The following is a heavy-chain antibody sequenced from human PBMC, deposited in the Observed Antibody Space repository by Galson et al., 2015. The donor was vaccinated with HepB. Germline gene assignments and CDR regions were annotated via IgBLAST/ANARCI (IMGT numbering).Heavy chain of an antibody. V-gene: IGHV3-21*04. J-gene: IGHJ4*02. CDR1: GFTFSSYS. D-gene: IGHD5-18*01. CDR2: ISSSSSYI. Sequence: SLRLSCAASGFTFSSYSMNWVRQAPGKGLEWVSSISSSSSYIYYADSVKGRFTISRDNSKNTLYLQMNSLRAEDTAVYYCAKGGYSYGCRRNDYWGQGTLVTVSS. CDR3: AKGGYSYGCRRNDY.